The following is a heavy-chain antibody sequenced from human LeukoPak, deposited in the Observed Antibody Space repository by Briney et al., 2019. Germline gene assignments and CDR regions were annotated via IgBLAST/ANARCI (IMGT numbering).Heavy chain of an antibody. CDR1: GGSINSTSYY. V-gene: IGHV4-61*02. D-gene: IGHD2/OR15-2a*01. CDR2: IYTSGST. J-gene: IGHJ5*02. CDR3: ARMPDDPSMDWFDP. Sequence: PSETLSLTCTVSGGSINSTSYYWSWIRQPAGKGLEWIGRIYTSGSTNYNPSLKSRVTMSVDTSKNQFSLKLSSVTAADTAVYYCARMPDDPSMDWFDPWGQGTLVTVSS.